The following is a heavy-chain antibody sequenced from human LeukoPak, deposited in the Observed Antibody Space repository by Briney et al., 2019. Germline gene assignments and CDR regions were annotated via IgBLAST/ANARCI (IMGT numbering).Heavy chain of an antibody. D-gene: IGHD3-22*01. CDR2: ITGSGDWA. CDR1: GLTFSKYA. Sequence: GGSLRLSCAASGLTFSKYAMMWLRQAPGKGLEWVSAITGSGDWALYADSVKGRFTVSRDNSKNTLYLQMNSLRAEDTAVYYCALEKDDSPDYWGQGTLVTVSS. V-gene: IGHV3-23*01. J-gene: IGHJ4*02. CDR3: ALEKDDSPDY.